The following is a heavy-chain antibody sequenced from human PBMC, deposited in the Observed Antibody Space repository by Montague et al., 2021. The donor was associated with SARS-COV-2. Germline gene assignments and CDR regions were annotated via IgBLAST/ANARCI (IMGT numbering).Heavy chain of an antibody. CDR3: ARYGDYGSWFDP. J-gene: IGHJ5*02. CDR1: GFSLNTSGEG. CDR2: IYWDDGK. V-gene: IGHV2-5*02. D-gene: IGHD4-17*01. Sequence: PELVKPTQTLTLTCTFSGFSLNTSGEGVGWVRQPPGKALEWLALIYWDDGKRYSPSLKSRSTISKDTTKNEVVLTVANMDPVDTATYYCARYGDYGSWFDPWGQGTLVTVSS.